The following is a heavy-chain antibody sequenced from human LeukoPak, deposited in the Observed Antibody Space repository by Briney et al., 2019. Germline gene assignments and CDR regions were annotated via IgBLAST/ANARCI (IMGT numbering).Heavy chain of an antibody. D-gene: IGHD2/OR15-2a*01. V-gene: IGHV3-23*01. Sequence: GGSLRLSCDASGFTLTSYAMNWVRQAPGKGLEWVSSISGNGDNTYYADSVKGRFTISRDNSKNTLYLQMNSLRAEDTAVYYCAKGAEYWGQGTMVTVSS. J-gene: IGHJ3*01. CDR2: ISGNGDNT. CDR3: AKGAEY. CDR1: GFTLTSYA.